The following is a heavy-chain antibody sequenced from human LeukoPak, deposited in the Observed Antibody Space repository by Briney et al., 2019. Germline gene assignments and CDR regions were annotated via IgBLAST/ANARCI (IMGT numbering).Heavy chain of an antibody. CDR3: ARAETWGYYDSSGYYDY. CDR2: TYYRSKWYN. D-gene: IGHD3-22*01. CDR1: GDSVSSNSAA. J-gene: IGHJ4*02. V-gene: IGHV6-1*01. Sequence: SQTLSLTCAISGDSVSSNSAAWNWIRQSPSRGLEWLGRTYYRSKWYNDYAVSVKSRITINPDTSKNQFSLQLNSVTPEDSAVYYCARAETWGYYDSSGYYDYWGQGTLVTVSS.